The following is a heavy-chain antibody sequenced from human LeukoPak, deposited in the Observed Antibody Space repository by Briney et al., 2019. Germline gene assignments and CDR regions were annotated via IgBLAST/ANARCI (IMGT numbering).Heavy chain of an antibody. CDR1: GYTFTSYD. CDR2: MSPNSGNT. V-gene: IGHV1-8*01. CDR3: ARVAGNCGGDCYRLLY. J-gene: IGHJ4*02. D-gene: IGHD2-21*01. Sequence: ASVKVSCKASGYTFTSYDINWVRQATGQGLEWLGWMSPNSGNTGYAQKFQGRVTMTRNTSISTAYMELSNLRSEDTAVYYCARVAGNCGGDCYRLLYWGQGTLVTVSS.